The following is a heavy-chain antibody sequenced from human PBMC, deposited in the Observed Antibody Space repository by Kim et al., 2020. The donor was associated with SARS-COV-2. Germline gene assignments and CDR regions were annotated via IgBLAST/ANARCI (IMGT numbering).Heavy chain of an antibody. J-gene: IGHJ6*02. D-gene: IGHD6-13*01. CDR3: ARDLRGTHSSSWFGVVMDV. Sequence: SVKVSCKASGGTFSSYAISWVRQAPGQGLEWMGGIIPIFGTANYAQKFQGRVTITADESTSTAYMELSSLRSEDTAVYYCARDLRGTHSSSWFGVVMDVWGQGTTVTVSS. V-gene: IGHV1-69*13. CDR2: IIPIFGTA. CDR1: GGTFSSYA.